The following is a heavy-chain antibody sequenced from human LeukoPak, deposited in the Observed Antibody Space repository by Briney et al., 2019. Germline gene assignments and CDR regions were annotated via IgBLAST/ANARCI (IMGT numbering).Heavy chain of an antibody. Sequence: GASVKVSCKASGGTLNNYGISWVRQAPGQGLEWMGGIIPIIGAANYARKFQGRVTISADESTSTAYMELNSLRSEDTAVYYCARGNSRWSTPTSSYYYRMDVWGQGTTVTVSS. CDR2: IIPIIGAA. CDR1: GGTLNNYG. D-gene: IGHD4-23*01. CDR3: ARGNSRWSTPTSSYYYRMDV. V-gene: IGHV1-69*13. J-gene: IGHJ6*02.